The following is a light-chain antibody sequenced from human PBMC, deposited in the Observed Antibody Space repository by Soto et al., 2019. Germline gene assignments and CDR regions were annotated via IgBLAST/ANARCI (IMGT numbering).Light chain of an antibody. V-gene: IGKV1-5*03. CDR1: QTISSW. J-gene: IGKJ1*01. CDR3: QHYNSYSEA. CDR2: KAS. Sequence: DIQMTQSPSTLAGSVGDRVTITCRASQTISSWLAWYQQKPGKAPKLLIYKASTLKSGVPSRFSGSGSGTEFTLTISSLQPDDFATYYYQHYNSYSEAFGPGTKVDI.